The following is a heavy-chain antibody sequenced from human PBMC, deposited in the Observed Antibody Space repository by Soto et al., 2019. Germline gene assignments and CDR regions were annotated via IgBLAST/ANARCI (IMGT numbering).Heavy chain of an antibody. CDR3: ATEGLENYYYYYMDV. CDR1: GYTFTSYG. J-gene: IGHJ6*03. Sequence: ASVKVSCKASGYTFTSYGSSWVRQAPGQGLEWMGWISAYNGNTNYAQKLQGRVTMTTDTSTSTAYMELRSLRSDDTAVYYCATEGLENYYYYYMDVWGKGTTVTVSS. CDR2: ISAYNGNT. V-gene: IGHV1-18*01.